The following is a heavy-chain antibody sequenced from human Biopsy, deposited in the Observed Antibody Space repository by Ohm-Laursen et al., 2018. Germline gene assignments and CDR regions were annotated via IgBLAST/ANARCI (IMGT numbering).Heavy chain of an antibody. CDR3: ARAVAGTGGVFDS. D-gene: IGHD6-19*01. Sequence: ASVKVSCKTSGYTFTDYFVHWVRQAPGQGLEWMASINPSGGSTTYAQRFQGRPIMTRDTSTSSIYMELSSLRSEDTAIYFCARAVAGTGGVFDSWGQGTLVTVSS. CDR2: INPSGGST. J-gene: IGHJ4*02. V-gene: IGHV1-46*01. CDR1: GYTFTDYF.